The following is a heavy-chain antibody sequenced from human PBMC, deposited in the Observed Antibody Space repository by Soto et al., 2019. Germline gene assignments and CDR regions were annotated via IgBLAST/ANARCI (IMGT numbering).Heavy chain of an antibody. D-gene: IGHD3-22*01. J-gene: IGHJ4*02. CDR1: GFTFSSYA. V-gene: IGHV3-30-3*01. CDR3: AREGLYYYDSSGYYYDLYFDY. CDR2: ISYDGNNK. Sequence: QVQLVESGGGVVQPGRSLRLSCAASGFTFSSYAMHWVRQAPGKGLEWVAVISYDGNNKYYADSVKGRFTISRDNSKNTLYLQMNSLRAEDTAVYYCAREGLYYYDSSGYYYDLYFDYWGQGTLVTVSS.